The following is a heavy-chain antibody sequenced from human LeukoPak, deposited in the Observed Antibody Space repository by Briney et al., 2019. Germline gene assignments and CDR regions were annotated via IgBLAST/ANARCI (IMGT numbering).Heavy chain of an antibody. V-gene: IGHV3-7*04. Sequence: GGSLRLSCAASGFTFSSYCMHWVRQAPGKGLEWVAFIVQDGNGKYYVDSVKGRFTISRDNAQNSLYLEMNSPRAEDTAVYYCAGGDYFGSGSARRHWFDPWGQGTLVTVSS. CDR2: IVQDGNGK. CDR1: GFTFSSYC. J-gene: IGHJ5*02. D-gene: IGHD3-10*01. CDR3: AGGDYFGSGSARRHWFDP.